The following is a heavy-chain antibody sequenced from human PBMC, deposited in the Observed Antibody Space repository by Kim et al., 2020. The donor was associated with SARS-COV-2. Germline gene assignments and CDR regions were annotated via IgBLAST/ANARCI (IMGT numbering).Heavy chain of an antibody. J-gene: IGHJ4*02. V-gene: IGHV3-15*01. CDR3: TTDYGDSSFRGY. D-gene: IGHD4-17*01. Sequence: DYAAPVKGRFSISRDDSKNTVYLQMNSLKTEDTAVYYCTTDYGDSSFRGYWGQGTLVTVSS.